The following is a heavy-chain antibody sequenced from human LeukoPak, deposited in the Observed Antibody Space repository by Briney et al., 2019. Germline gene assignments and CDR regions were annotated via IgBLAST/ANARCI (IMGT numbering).Heavy chain of an antibody. Sequence: PGGSLRLSCVASGFTFSNANMNWVRQAPGEGLEWVGLIKRKADGEATFYAAPVEGRFTISRDDSRDTLYLQMNSLKTEDTGVYYCTTRRRREGLTGDGYWGQGTLVTVSS. CDR2: IKRKADGEAT. V-gene: IGHV3-15*01. D-gene: IGHD5-24*01. CDR3: TTRRRREGLTGDGY. CDR1: GFTFSNAN. J-gene: IGHJ4*02.